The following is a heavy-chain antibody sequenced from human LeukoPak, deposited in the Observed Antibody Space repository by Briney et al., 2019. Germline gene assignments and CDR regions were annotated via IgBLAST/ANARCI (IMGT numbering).Heavy chain of an antibody. D-gene: IGHD6-13*01. CDR1: GFTFSSYS. Sequence: GGSLRLSCAASGFTFSSYSMNWVRQAPGKGLEWVSYISSSSSTIYYADSVKGRFTISRDNAKNSLYLQMNSLRAEDTAIYYCARARGGYSSSWLDYWGQGTLVTVSS. J-gene: IGHJ4*02. CDR3: ARARGGYSSSWLDY. CDR2: ISSSSSTI. V-gene: IGHV3-48*01.